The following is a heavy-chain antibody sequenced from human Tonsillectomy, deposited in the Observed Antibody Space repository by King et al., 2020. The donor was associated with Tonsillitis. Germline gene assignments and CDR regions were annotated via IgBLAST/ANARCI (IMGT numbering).Heavy chain of an antibody. Sequence: VQLVESGGGLVQPGGSLRLSCAASGFTFSSYWMSCGRQAPGKGLEWVANIKQDGGEKYYVYSVKGRFTITRDNAKNSLYLQMNSLRAEDTAVYYCARDQNPRDGYNSLGYWGQGTLVTVSS. D-gene: IGHD5-24*01. J-gene: IGHJ4*02. CDR2: IKQDGGEK. CDR1: GFTFSSYW. CDR3: ARDQNPRDGYNSLGY. V-gene: IGHV3-7*04.